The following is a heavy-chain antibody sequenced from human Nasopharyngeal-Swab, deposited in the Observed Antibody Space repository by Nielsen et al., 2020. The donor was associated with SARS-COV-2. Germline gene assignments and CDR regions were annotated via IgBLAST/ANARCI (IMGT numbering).Heavy chain of an antibody. D-gene: IGHD7-27*01. V-gene: IGHV3-21*01. J-gene: IGHJ4*02. CDR1: GFTFSSYS. Sequence: GGSLRLSCAASGFTFSSYSMNWVRQAPGKGLEWVSSISSSSSYIYYADSVKGRFTISRDNAKNSLYLQMNSLRAEDTAVYYCARLTGPLGVFDYWGQGTLVTVSS. CDR3: ARLTGPLGVFDY. CDR2: ISSSSSYI.